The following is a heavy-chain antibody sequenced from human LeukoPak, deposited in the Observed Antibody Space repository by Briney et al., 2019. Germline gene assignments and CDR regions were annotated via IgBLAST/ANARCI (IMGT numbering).Heavy chain of an antibody. Sequence: PGGSLRLSCAASGFTFSSYSMNWVRQAPGKGLEWVSSISSSSSYIYYADSVKGRFTISRDSAKNSLYLQMNSLRAEDTAVYYCARTYSSLTVDASDIWGQGTMVTVSS. V-gene: IGHV3-21*01. CDR1: GFTFSSYS. D-gene: IGHD6-13*01. J-gene: IGHJ3*02. CDR2: ISSSSSYI. CDR3: ARTYSSLTVDASDI.